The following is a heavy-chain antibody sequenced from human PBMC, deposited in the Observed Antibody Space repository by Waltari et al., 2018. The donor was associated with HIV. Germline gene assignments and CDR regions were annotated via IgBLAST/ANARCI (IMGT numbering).Heavy chain of an antibody. J-gene: IGHJ3*02. CDR2: IIPIFGTA. CDR1: GGIFTIHA. CDR3: ARDRRIAAAGTDAFDI. Sequence: QVPLVPSCATVRKPGLSGTVPCKDSGGIFTIHALTGGAPAPGQGREGMGGIIPIFGTANYAQKFQGRVTITADESTSTAYMELSSLRSEDTAVYYCARDRRIAAAGTDAFDIWGQGTMVTVSS. V-gene: IGHV1-69*01. D-gene: IGHD6-13*01.